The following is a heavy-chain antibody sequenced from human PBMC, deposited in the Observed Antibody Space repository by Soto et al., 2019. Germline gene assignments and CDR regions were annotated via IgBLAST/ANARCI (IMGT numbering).Heavy chain of an antibody. D-gene: IGHD2-21*02. CDR1: GFTFSNYG. Sequence: QVQLVESGGGVVQPGRSLRLSCAASGFTFSNYGMHWVRQAPGKGLEWVAVTSYDGSIRYYAGSVKGRFTISRDNSKNTLYLQINSLRTEDTAVYYCAKDRLAYCGGDCYWVDYWGQGILLTVSS. CDR3: AKDRLAYCGGDCYWVDY. V-gene: IGHV3-30*18. J-gene: IGHJ4*02. CDR2: TSYDGSIR.